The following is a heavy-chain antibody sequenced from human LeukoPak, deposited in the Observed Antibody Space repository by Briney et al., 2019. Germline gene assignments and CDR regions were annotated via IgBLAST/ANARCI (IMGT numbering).Heavy chain of an antibody. D-gene: IGHD5-18*01. J-gene: IGHJ3*01. Sequence: GASVKVSCKASEDTFTGYYIRWVRQAPGQGLEWLGWINANTGGTSYAQKFQAGVTITRNTSINTAYIELSRLRSGDTAVYYCAKVRERGYSSKPFDLWGQGTMVTVSS. CDR3: AKVRERGYSSKPFDL. CDR2: INANTGGT. CDR1: EDTFTGYY. V-gene: IGHV1-2*02.